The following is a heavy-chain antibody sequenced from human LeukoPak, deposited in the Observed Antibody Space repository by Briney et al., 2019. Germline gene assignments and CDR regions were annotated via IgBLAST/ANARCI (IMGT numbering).Heavy chain of an antibody. V-gene: IGHV4-39*01. Sequence: SETLSLTCTVSGGSISSSSHYWGWLRQPPGKGLEWIGNIFYSGSTYYNPSLKSRVSISVDTSKNQFSLKLNSVTAADTAVYYCASPYSSSFDYWGQGTLVIVSS. CDR2: IFYSGST. D-gene: IGHD6-13*01. CDR3: ASPYSSSFDY. J-gene: IGHJ4*02. CDR1: GGSISSSSHY.